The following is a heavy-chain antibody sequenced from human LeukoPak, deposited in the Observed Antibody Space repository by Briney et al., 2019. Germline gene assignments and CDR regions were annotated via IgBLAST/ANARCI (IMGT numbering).Heavy chain of an antibody. CDR1: GFTFSNYA. Sequence: GGSLRLSCAASGFTFSNYAMNWVRQVPGKGLEWVSLIRGDGGSSHYADSVKGRFTISRDNSKNTVYLQMNSLRAEDTAIYYCARVIPEATLRGDYFDYWGQGALVTVSS. J-gene: IGHJ4*02. V-gene: IGHV3-23*01. CDR3: ARVIPEATLRGDYFDY. D-gene: IGHD5-12*01. CDR2: IRGDGGSS.